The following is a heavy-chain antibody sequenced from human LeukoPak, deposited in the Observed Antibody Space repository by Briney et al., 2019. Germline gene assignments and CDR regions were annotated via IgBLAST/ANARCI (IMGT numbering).Heavy chain of an antibody. CDR2: IYSGGST. CDR1: GFTVSSNY. D-gene: IGHD3-22*01. CDR3: ARDLYYYDSSGYYWY. Sequence: GGSLRLSCAASGFTVSSNYMSWVRQAPGKGLEWVSVIYSGGSTYYADSVKGRFTISRDNSKNTLYLQMNSLRAEDTAVYYCARDLYYYDSSGYYWYWGQGTLVTVSS. V-gene: IGHV3-66*01. J-gene: IGHJ4*02.